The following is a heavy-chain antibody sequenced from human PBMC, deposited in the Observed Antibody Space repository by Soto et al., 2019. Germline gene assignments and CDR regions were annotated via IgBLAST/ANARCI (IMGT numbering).Heavy chain of an antibody. V-gene: IGHV4-59*12. CDR1: GGSISSYY. J-gene: IGHJ4*02. Sequence: SETLSLTCTVSGGSISSYYWSWIRQPPGKGLEWIGYIYYSGSTNYNPSLKSRVTISVDTSKNQFSLKLSSVTAADTAVYYCATDFWSGYYSGWGQGTLVTVSS. CDR2: IYYSGST. D-gene: IGHD3-3*01. CDR3: ATDFWSGYYSG.